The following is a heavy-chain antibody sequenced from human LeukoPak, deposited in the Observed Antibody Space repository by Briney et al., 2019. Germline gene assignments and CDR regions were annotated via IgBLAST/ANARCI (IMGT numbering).Heavy chain of an antibody. V-gene: IGHV3-21*01. J-gene: IGHJ4*02. CDR2: ISSSSTYI. Sequence: GGSLRLSCAPSGFTFSSYSMNWVRQAPGKGLEWVSSISSSSTYIFHADSVKGRFTISRDNAKKSLYLQMNSLRAEDTAVYYCARGYSGSYDYWGQGTLVTVSS. CDR3: ARGYSGSYDY. CDR1: GFTFSSYS. D-gene: IGHD1-26*01.